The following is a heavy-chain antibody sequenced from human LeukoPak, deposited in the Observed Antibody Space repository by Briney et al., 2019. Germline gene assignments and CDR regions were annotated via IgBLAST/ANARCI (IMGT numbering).Heavy chain of an antibody. J-gene: IGHJ4*02. CDR3: AKEERYCSGGSCYSQYFDY. V-gene: IGHV3-23*01. Sequence: GGSLRLSCAASVFTFSSYAMSWVRQAPGKGLEWVSAISGSGGSTYYADSVKGRFTISRDNSKNTLYLQMNSLRAEDTAVYYCAKEERYCSGGSCYSQYFDYWGQGTLVTVSS. CDR1: VFTFSSYA. D-gene: IGHD2-15*01. CDR2: ISGSGGST.